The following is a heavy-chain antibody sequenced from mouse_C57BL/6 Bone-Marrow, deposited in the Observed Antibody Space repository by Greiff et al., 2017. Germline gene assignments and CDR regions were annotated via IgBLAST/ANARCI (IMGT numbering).Heavy chain of an antibody. CDR2: ISYDGSN. CDR3: ASGAHY. D-gene: IGHD3-1*01. V-gene: IGHV3-6*01. J-gene: IGHJ3*01. CDR1: GYSITSGYY. Sequence: EVQLKESGPGLVKPSQSLSITCSVTGYSITSGYYRNWIRQFPGNKLEWMGYISYDGSNNYNPSLNNRISITRDTSKNQFFLKLNSVTTEDTATYYCASGAHYWGQGTLVTVSA.